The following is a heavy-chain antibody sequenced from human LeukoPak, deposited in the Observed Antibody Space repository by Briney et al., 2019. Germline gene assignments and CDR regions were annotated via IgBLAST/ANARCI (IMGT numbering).Heavy chain of an antibody. CDR3: ARQARFLEWLFGSPNYFDY. J-gene: IGHJ4*02. CDR1: GYTYTRYG. D-gene: IGHD3-3*01. Sequence: ASVKVSCKASGYTYTRYGISWLRQAPGQGPEWMGWISGYNGNTNYAQKYQGRVTMTTDTSTRTAHMELRSLRSDDTAMYYCARQARFLEWLFGSPNYFDYWGQGTLVTVSS. V-gene: IGHV1-18*01. CDR2: ISGYNGNT.